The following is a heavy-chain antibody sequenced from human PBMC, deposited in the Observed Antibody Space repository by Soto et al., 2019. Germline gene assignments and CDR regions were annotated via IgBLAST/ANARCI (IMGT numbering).Heavy chain of an antibody. CDR3: ARDRKAPTSPRYNWFDP. Sequence: PSETLSLTCTVSGGSISSVDYYWSWIRQAPGKGLEWIGYIHYTGSTDYNPSLKSRVTMSVDTSDNQFSLKLTSVTAADTAVYYCARDRKAPTSPRYNWFDPWGPGTLVTVSS. CDR2: IHYTGST. V-gene: IGHV4-30-4*01. J-gene: IGHJ5*02. D-gene: IGHD3-16*01. CDR1: GGSISSVDYY.